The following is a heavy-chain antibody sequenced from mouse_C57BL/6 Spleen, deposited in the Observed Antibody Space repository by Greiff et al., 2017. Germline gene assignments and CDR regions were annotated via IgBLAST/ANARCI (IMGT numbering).Heavy chain of an antibody. CDR1: GFNIKDYY. J-gene: IGHJ3*01. Sequence: EVKLMESGAELVRPGASVKLSCTASGFNIKDYYMHWVKQRPEQGLEWIGRIDPEDGDTEYAPKFQGKATMTADTSSNTAYLQLSSLTSEDTAVYYCTTPYYYGSSYEGFAYWGQGTLVTVSA. CDR3: TTPYYYGSSYEGFAY. D-gene: IGHD1-1*01. V-gene: IGHV14-1*01. CDR2: IDPEDGDT.